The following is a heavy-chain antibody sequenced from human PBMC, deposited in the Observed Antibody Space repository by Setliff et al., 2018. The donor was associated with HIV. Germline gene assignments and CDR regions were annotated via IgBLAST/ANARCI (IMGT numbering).Heavy chain of an antibody. CDR3: ATLRYYDSSGDAFDI. V-gene: IGHV4-30-2*01. D-gene: IGHD3-22*01. CDR2: IFHSGRI. CDR1: GGSISSGGYS. J-gene: IGHJ3*02. Sequence: SETLSLTCAVSGGSISSGGYSWTWIRQPPGKGLEWIGYIFHSGRIYYNPTLKSRVTMSVDRSKNQFSLKLSSVTAADTAVYYCATLRYYDSSGDAFDIWGQGTMVTVSS.